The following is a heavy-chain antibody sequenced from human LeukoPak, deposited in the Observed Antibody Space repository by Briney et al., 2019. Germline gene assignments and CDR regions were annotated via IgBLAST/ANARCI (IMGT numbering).Heavy chain of an antibody. D-gene: IGHD4/OR15-4a*01. J-gene: IGHJ4*02. V-gene: IGHV3-33*03. CDR2: IGHDGSNE. CDR3: ARGAKELDS. Sequence: PGGSLRLSCAASGFSFSSFGMHWVRQAPGKGPEWVALIGHDGSNEFEAESVKGRFTISRDNSMNIVYLQMNSLRVDDTAVYYCARGAKELDSWGQGTLVTVSS. CDR1: GFSFSSFG.